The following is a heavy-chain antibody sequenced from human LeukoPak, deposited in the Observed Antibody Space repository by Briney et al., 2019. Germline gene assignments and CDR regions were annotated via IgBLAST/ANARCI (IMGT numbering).Heavy chain of an antibody. CDR2: ISGSGGST. V-gene: IGHV3-23*01. J-gene: IGHJ4*02. CDR1: GFTFSSYA. CDR3: AKDSLRGYTYDY. Sequence: PGGSLRLSCAASGFTFSSYAMSWVRQAPGKGLEWVSAISGSGGSTYYADSVKGRFTISRDNPKNTLYLQMNSLRAEDTAVYYCAKDSLRGYTYDYWGQGTLVTVSS. D-gene: IGHD5-18*01.